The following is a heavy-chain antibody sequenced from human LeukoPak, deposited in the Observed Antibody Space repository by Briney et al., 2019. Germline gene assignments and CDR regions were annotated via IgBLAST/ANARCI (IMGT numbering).Heavy chain of an antibody. CDR3: ARRNYGDSRRWVDP. D-gene: IGHD4-17*01. Sequence: SETLSLTCTVSGVSISSYYWSWIRQPPGKGLEWIGYIYYSGSTNYNPSLKSRVTISVDTSKNQFSLKLSSVTAADTAVYYCARRNYGDSRRWVDPWGQGTLVTVSS. V-gene: IGHV4-59*01. J-gene: IGHJ5*02. CDR2: IYYSGST. CDR1: GVSISSYY.